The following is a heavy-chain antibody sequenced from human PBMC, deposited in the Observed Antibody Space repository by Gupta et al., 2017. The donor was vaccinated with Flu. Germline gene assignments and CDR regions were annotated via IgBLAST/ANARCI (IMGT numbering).Heavy chain of an antibody. V-gene: IGHV3-23*01. CDR2: IGGSGIGS. J-gene: IGHJ6*02. CDR3: AKVTQITMVVVEN. Sequence: ASGLTFSNSAMSWVGQAPGKEPEWVETIGGSGIGSFYADSVKGRFIISRDNSKNTLSWHMNRLRADDTALYYCAKVTQITMVVVENWGQGTKVTVS. D-gene: IGHD3-10*01. CDR1: GLTFSNSA.